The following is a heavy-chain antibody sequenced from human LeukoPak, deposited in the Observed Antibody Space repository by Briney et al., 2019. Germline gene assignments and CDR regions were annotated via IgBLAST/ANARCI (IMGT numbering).Heavy chain of an antibody. CDR1: GGSISSPIYF. Sequence: SETLSLTCTVSGGSISSPIYFWGWSRQAPGKGLEWIGNIFYSGSTYYNPSLKSRVTISVDTSKNQFSLRLSSVTAADTAVYYCARYSGSSVGDAFDIWGQGTMVTVSS. V-gene: IGHV4-39*01. CDR3: ARYSGSSVGDAFDI. D-gene: IGHD1-26*01. CDR2: IFYSGST. J-gene: IGHJ3*02.